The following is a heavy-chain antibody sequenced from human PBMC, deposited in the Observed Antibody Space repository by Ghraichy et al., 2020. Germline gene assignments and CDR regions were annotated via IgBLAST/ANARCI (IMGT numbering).Heavy chain of an antibody. J-gene: IGHJ4*02. CDR1: GFTFSNYA. Sequence: GGSLRLSCAASGFTFSNYAMSWFRQAPAKGLEWVSSISFTGGAAFYADSVKGRFAISRDNSKNTVSLQMNNLRAEDTAVYYCARDRSSSGWRAYWGQGTLVSVSS. CDR3: ARDRSSSGWRAY. CDR2: ISFTGGAA. V-gene: IGHV3-23*01. D-gene: IGHD6-19*01.